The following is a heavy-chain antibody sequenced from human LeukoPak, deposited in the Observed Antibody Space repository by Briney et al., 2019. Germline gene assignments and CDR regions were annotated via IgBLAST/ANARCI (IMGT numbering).Heavy chain of an antibody. CDR3: ARYYYDSSGYYYYRD. V-gene: IGHV4-61*02. D-gene: IGHD3-22*01. CDR2: IYTSGST. Sequence: SETLSLTCTVPGGSISSGSYYWSWIRQPAGKGLEWIGRIYTSGSTNYNPSLKSRVTISVDTSKNQFSLKLSSVTAADTAVYYCARYYYDSSGYYYYRDWGQGTLVTVSS. J-gene: IGHJ4*02. CDR1: GGSISSGSYY.